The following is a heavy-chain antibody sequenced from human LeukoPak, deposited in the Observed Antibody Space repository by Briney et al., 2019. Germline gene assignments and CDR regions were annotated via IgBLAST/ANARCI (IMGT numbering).Heavy chain of an antibody. V-gene: IGHV3-7*01. CDR3: AREKIDAFDY. J-gene: IGHJ4*02. D-gene: IGHD2/OR15-2a*01. CDR1: AFTFSSYW. CDR2: IKQDGSEE. Sequence: PGGSLRLFCAASAFTFSSYWMSSVRQAPGKGLEWVANIKQDGSEEYYVDSVKGRFTISRDNAKNSLYLQMNSLRAEDTAVYYCAREKIDAFDYWGQGTLVTASS.